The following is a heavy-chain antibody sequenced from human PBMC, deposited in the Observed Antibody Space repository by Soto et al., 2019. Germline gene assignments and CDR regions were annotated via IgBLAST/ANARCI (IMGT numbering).Heavy chain of an antibody. V-gene: IGHV3-9*01. J-gene: IGHJ4*02. Sequence: EVQLVESGGGLVQPGRSLRLSCAASGFTFDDYAMHWVRQAPGKGLEWVSGISWNSGSIGYADSVKGRFTISRDNAKNAQYLQMNRLRDEDRALYYCAKATRYCSSTSCYADFDYWGQGTLVTVSS. D-gene: IGHD2-2*01. CDR3: AKATRYCSSTSCYADFDY. CDR2: ISWNSGSI. CDR1: GFTFDDYA.